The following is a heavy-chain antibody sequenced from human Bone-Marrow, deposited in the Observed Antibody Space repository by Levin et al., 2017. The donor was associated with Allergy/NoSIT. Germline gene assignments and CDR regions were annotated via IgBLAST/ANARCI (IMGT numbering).Heavy chain of an antibody. Sequence: PSETLSLTCTVSGGSISSGDYYWSWIRQPPGKGLEWIGYIYYSGSTYYNPSLKSRVTISVDTSKNQFSLKLSSVTAADTAVYYCAREDIVVVVADKDPNYYYYGMDVWGQGTTVTVSS. CDR3: AREDIVVVVADKDPNYYYYGMDV. D-gene: IGHD2-15*01. V-gene: IGHV4-30-4*01. J-gene: IGHJ6*02. CDR2: IYYSGST. CDR1: GGSISSGDYY.